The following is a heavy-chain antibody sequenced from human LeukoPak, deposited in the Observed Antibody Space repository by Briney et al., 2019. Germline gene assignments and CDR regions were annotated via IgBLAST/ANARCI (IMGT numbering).Heavy chain of an antibody. Sequence: GGSLRLSCAASGFTFSSYSMNWVRQAPGKGLEWVAIISYDGSTKYYADSVKGRFTISRDNSKNSLYLQMKRLRAEDTALYYCARRGYHDYSGFDYWGQGTLVTVSS. CDR3: ARRGYHDYSGFDY. D-gene: IGHD1-26*01. CDR1: GFTFSSYS. CDR2: ISYDGSTK. V-gene: IGHV3-30*03. J-gene: IGHJ4*02.